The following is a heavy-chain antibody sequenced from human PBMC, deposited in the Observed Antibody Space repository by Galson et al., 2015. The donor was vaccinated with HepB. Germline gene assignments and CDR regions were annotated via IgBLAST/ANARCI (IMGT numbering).Heavy chain of an antibody. D-gene: IGHD3-10*01. CDR1: GFTFSSYA. CDR2: ISFDGLNK. CDR3: ARGRMVRGLSLRYDAVDI. V-gene: IGHV3-30*04. J-gene: IGHJ3*02. Sequence: SLRLSCAGSGFTFSSYAMHWVRQAPGKGLEWVAVISFDGLNKYYADSVKGRFTISRDNSKNTLYLQMNSLSAEDTAVYYCARGRMVRGLSLRYDAVDIWGQGTMVTVSS.